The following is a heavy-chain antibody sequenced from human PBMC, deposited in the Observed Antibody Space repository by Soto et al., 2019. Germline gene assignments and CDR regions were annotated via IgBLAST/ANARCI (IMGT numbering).Heavy chain of an antibody. V-gene: IGHV3-33*01. J-gene: IGHJ4*02. CDR2: IWYDGSNK. D-gene: IGHD4-17*01. CDR3: ARARRPLYGNFDY. Sequence: QVQLVESGGGVVQPGRSLRLSCAASGFTFSSYGMHWVRQAPGKGLEWVAVIWYDGSNKYYADSVKGRFTISRDNSKNTLYLQMNSLRAEDTAVYYCARARRPLYGNFDYWGQGTLVTVSS. CDR1: GFTFSSYG.